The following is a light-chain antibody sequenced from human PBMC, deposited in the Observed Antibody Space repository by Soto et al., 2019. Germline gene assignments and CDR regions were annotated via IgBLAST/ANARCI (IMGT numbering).Light chain of an antibody. CDR2: AAS. CDR3: QQSYNMPGT. J-gene: IGKJ5*01. Sequence: DIQMTQSPSSLSASVGDRVTITCRASQNIIFYLNWYQQKPGEAPKLLIYAASNLQSGVPSRFSGSGSGTDSTLTISSLQPEDFATYYCQQSYNMPGTFGQGTRLEIK. CDR1: QNIIFY. V-gene: IGKV1-39*01.